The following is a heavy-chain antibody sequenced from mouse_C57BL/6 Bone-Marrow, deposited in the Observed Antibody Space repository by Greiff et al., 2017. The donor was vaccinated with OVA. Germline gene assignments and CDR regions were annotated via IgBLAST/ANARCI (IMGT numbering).Heavy chain of an antibody. Sequence: VQLQQSGPVLVKPGASVKMSCKASGYTFTDYYMNWVKQSHGKSLEWIGVINPYNGGPSYNQKFKGKATLTVDKSSSTAYRELNSLTSEDSAVYYCARRREANWDSYWYFDVWGTGTTVTVSS. CDR2: INPYNGGP. J-gene: IGHJ1*03. V-gene: IGHV1-19*01. D-gene: IGHD4-1*01. CDR1: GYTFTDYY. CDR3: ARRREANWDSYWYFDV.